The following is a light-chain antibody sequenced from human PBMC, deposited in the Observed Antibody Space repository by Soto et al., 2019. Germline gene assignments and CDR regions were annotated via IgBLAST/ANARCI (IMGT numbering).Light chain of an antibody. CDR2: DAS. Sequence: DIQMTQSPSTLSASAGDSVTITCRASQGMSRWLAWYQQKPGKAPKLLIYDASTLESGVPSRFSGSGSGTEFTLTISSLQPDDFATYYCQQYNYYYCFGQGTKLEIK. J-gene: IGKJ2*03. CDR1: QGMSRW. CDR3: QQYNYYYC. V-gene: IGKV1-5*01.